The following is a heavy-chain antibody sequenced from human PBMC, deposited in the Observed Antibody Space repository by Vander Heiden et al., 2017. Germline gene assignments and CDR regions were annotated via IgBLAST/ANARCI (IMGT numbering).Heavy chain of an antibody. D-gene: IGHD3-10*01. CDR2: TWYDGSRK. CDR3: ARDGRVRGIIIRPYYYYGMDV. J-gene: IGHJ6*02. V-gene: IGHV3-33*01. CDR1: GSTRSHYG. Sequence: VQLVESGGGVVQPGRSLRLSCAASGSTRSHYGIHWVRQAPGKGLEWVAVTWYDGSRKYFADPVQDRFSISRDNSKVFLQMNSLRAEDTAVYYCARDGRVRGIIIRPYYYYGMDVWGQGTAVTVSS.